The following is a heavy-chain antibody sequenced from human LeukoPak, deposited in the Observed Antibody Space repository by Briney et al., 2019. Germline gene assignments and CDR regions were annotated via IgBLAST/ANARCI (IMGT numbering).Heavy chain of an antibody. CDR2: ISSSSSTI. D-gene: IGHD4-23*01. CDR1: GFTFSSYS. J-gene: IGHJ6*03. CDR3: ARPRDDYGGNSGGMLYYYYYMDV. Sequence: GGSLRLSCAASGFTFSSYSMNWVRQAPGKGLEWVSYISSSSSTIYYADSVKGRFTISRDNAKNSLYLQMNSLRAEDTVVYYCARPRDDYGGNSGGMLYYYYYMDVWGKGTTVAVSS. V-gene: IGHV3-48*01.